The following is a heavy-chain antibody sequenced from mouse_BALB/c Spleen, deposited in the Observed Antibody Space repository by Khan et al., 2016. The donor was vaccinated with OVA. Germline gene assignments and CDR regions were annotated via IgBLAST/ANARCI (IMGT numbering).Heavy chain of an antibody. J-gene: IGHJ1*01. Sequence: EVQLVESGPGLVKPSQSLSLTCSVTGHSITSGYYWNWIRQFPGNKLEWMDYIRYDGSNNYNPSLKNRISITRDTSKNQFFLKLNSVTTEDTATYYCARDYYGTSWYFDVWGAGTTVTVSS. CDR2: IRYDGSN. CDR3: ARDYYGTSWYFDV. D-gene: IGHD1-1*01. V-gene: IGHV3-6*02. CDR1: GHSITSGYY.